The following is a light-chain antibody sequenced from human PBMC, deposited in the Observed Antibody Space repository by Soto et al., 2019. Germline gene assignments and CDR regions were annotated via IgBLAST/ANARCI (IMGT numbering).Light chain of an antibody. CDR1: SSDVGAYNY. J-gene: IGLJ1*01. CDR2: DVN. Sequence: QSALTQPASVSGSPGQSIAISCTGTSSDVGAYNYVSWYQQHPGKAPKLMIYDVNNRPSGVSNRFSGSKSGNTASLTISGFQAEDEADYYCCSYTTSSTYVFGTGTKLTVL. V-gene: IGLV2-14*03. CDR3: CSYTTSSTYV.